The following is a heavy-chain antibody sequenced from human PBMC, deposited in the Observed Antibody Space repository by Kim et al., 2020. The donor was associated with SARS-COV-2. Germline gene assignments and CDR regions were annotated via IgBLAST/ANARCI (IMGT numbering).Heavy chain of an antibody. V-gene: IGHV3-30-3*01. J-gene: IGHJ5*02. CDR1: GFTFSSYA. CDR3: ARGDTYSYGYSEPIFWFDP. CDR2: ISYDGSNK. Sequence: GGSLRLSCAASGFTFSSYAMHWVRQAPGKGLEWVAVISYDGSNKYYADSVKGRFTISRDNSKNTLYLQMNSLRAEDTAVYYCARGDTYSYGYSEPIFWFDPWGQGTLVTVSS. D-gene: IGHD5-18*01.